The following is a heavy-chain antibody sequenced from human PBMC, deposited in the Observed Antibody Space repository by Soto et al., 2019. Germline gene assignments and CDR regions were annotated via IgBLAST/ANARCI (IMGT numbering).Heavy chain of an antibody. CDR3: ARGGAMGVDY. V-gene: IGHV3-74*01. CDR1: GFTFNTHW. CDR2: IYFDGITT. J-gene: IGHJ4*02. D-gene: IGHD1-26*01. Sequence: GGSLRLSCTASGFTFNTHWMHWVRQAPGKGLVWVSRIYFDGITTNYADSVKGRLTVSRDNAKNTVYLHVNTLRDEDMAVYYCARGGAMGVDYWGQGTLVTVSS.